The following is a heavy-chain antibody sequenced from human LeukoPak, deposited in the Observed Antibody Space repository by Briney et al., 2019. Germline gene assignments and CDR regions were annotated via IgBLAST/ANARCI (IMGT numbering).Heavy chain of an antibody. CDR1: GFTFSSYG. V-gene: IGHV3-30*18. CDR2: ISYDGSNK. CDR3: AKDDSSSGWYSYYYYGMDV. D-gene: IGHD6-19*01. J-gene: IGHJ6*02. Sequence: GSLRPSRGTSGFTFSSYGMHWGRQAPGKGVGGGAGISYDGSNKYYADSVKGRLTISRGNSKNTLYLQMNSLRAEDTAVYYCAKDDSSSGWYSYYYYGMDVWGQGTTVTVSS.